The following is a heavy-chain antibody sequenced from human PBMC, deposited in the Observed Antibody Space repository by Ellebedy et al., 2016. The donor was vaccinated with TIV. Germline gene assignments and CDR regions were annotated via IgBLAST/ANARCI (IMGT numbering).Heavy chain of an antibody. J-gene: IGHJ4*02. Sequence: GGSLRLSXVDYGFTFSNYAMNWVRQAPGKGLEWVSAITGSGDSIYYADSVKGRFTISRDNSKNTLYLQMNSLRAEDTALYYCAKGMRGGADFDYWGQGTLVTVSS. CDR2: ITGSGDSI. CDR3: AKGMRGGADFDY. CDR1: GFTFSNYA. D-gene: IGHD4/OR15-4a*01. V-gene: IGHV3-23*01.